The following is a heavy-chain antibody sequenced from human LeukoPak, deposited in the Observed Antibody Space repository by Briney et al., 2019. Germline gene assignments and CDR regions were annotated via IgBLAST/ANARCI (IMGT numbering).Heavy chain of an antibody. CDR1: GGSISSYY. J-gene: IGHJ3*02. D-gene: IGHD5-18*01. V-gene: IGHV4-59*01. Sequence: ASETLSLTRTVSGGSISSYYWSWIRQPPGKGLEWIGYIYYSGSTNYNPSLKSRVTISVDTSKNQFSLKLSSVTAADTAVYYCARGGYSYNDAFDIWGQGTMVTVSS. CDR3: ARGGYSYNDAFDI. CDR2: IYYSGST.